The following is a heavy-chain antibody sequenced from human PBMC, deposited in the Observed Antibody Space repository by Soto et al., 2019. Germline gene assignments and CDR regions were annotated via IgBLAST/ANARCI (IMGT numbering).Heavy chain of an antibody. V-gene: IGHV1-18*01. J-gene: IGHJ4*02. CDR3: ARGRYGDY. CDR2: ISASNGNK. D-gene: IGHD1-1*01. CDR1: GYTFTSYG. Sequence: QVHLVQSGAEVKKPGASVKVSCKASGYTFTSYGITWVRQAPGQGLEWMGWISASNGNKDYPRQRQGRGIVTRDTSPRTAYMELRSLISDDTAVYYCARGRYGDYWGQGALVTVSS.